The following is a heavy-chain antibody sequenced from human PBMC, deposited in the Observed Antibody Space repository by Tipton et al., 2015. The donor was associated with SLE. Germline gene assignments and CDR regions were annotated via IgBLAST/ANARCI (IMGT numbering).Heavy chain of an antibody. J-gene: IGHJ3*02. CDR3: ARAQQLVRGAFDI. CDR1: GYTFTSYG. V-gene: IGHV1-2*02. CDR2: INPNSGGT. Sequence: QSGAEVKKPGASVKVSCKASGYTFTSYGISWVRQAPGQGLEWMGWINPNSGGTNYAQKFQGRVTMTRDTSISTAYMELSRLRSDDTAEYYCARAQQLVRGAFDIWGQGTMVTVSS. D-gene: IGHD6-13*01.